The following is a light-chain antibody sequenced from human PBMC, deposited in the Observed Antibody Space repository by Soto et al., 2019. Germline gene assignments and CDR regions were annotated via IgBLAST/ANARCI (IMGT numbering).Light chain of an antibody. Sequence: VLTQPASVSGSPGQSITISCTGTSSDFGGYTYVSWYQQHPGKAPKLMIFDATSRPSGVSNRFSGSKSDNTASLTIAGLQAEDEADYYCSSYTSTSTYVFGTGTKVTVL. CDR3: SSYTSTSTYV. CDR2: DAT. J-gene: IGLJ1*01. V-gene: IGLV2-14*03. CDR1: SSDFGGYTY.